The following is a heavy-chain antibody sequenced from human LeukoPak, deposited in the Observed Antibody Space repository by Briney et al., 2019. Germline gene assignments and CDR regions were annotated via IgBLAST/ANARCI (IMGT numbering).Heavy chain of an antibody. CDR3: ARDRRRVAAAGFDY. D-gene: IGHD6-13*01. CDR2: INHSGST. V-gene: IGHV4-34*01. CDR1: GGSFSGYY. Sequence: SETLSLTCAVYGGSFSGYYWSWIRQPPGKGLEWIGEINHSGSTNYNPSLKSRVTISVDTSKNQFSLKLSSVTAADTAVYYCARDRRRVAAAGFDYWGQGTLVTVSS. J-gene: IGHJ4*02.